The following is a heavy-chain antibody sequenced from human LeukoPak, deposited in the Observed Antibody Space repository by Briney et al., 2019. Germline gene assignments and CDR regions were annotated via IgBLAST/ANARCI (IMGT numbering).Heavy chain of an antibody. CDR3: ARDTPPFTMIVVALNWFDP. CDR2: IIPILGIA. Sequence: SVKVSCKASGGTFSSYAISWVRQAPGQGLEWMGRIIPILGIANYAQKFQGRVTITADKSTSTAYMKLSSLRSEDTAVYYCARDTPPFTMIVVALNWFDPWGQGTLVTVSS. J-gene: IGHJ5*02. CDR1: GGTFSSYA. D-gene: IGHD3-22*01. V-gene: IGHV1-69*04.